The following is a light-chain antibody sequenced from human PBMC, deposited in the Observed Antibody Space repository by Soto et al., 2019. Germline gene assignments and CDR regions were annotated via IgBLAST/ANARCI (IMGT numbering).Light chain of an antibody. CDR3: QQCGSLPGT. J-gene: IGKJ1*01. CDR1: QTVNGNS. V-gene: IGKV3-20*01. Sequence: ETVLTQSPGTLSLSPGERATLSCRASQTVNGNSLGWYQQKPGQAPRLLIYDASSRATGIPDRFSGSGSGTEFTLTISRLEPEDFAVYYCQQCGSLPGTFGQGTRVDIK. CDR2: DAS.